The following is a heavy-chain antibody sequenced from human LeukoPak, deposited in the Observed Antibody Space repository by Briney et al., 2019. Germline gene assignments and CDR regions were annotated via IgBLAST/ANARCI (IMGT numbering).Heavy chain of an antibody. D-gene: IGHD3-22*01. V-gene: IGHV4-4*07. Sequence: PSETLSLTCTVSGASISSYYWSWIRQPAGKGLEWIERFYNNGNTNYNPSLKSRVTMSIDKSKNQFSLKLRSVTAADTAVYYCARDGYQDSSGNYHTRFASWGQGILVTVSS. CDR1: GASISSYY. J-gene: IGHJ4*02. CDR3: ARDGYQDSSGNYHTRFAS. CDR2: FYNNGNT.